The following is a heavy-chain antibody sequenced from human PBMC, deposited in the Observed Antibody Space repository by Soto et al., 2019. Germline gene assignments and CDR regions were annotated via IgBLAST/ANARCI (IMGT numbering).Heavy chain of an antibody. Sequence: ESLKISCKSSGYNFPNFWIGWVRQVPGKGLEWMGVIYPGDSDTRYSPSFQGRVTMSADKSISTAYLHWSSLEASDSAIYYCARETGAPYYYGMDVWGQGTAVTVSS. D-gene: IGHD3-10*01. CDR1: GYNFPNFW. CDR3: ARETGAPYYYGMDV. V-gene: IGHV5-51*01. J-gene: IGHJ6*02. CDR2: IYPGDSDT.